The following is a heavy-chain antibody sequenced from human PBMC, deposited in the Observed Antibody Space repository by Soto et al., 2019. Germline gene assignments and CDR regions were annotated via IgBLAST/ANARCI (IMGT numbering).Heavy chain of an antibody. CDR1: GGSVSSGSYY. Sequence: SETLSLTCTVSGGSVSSGSYYWSWIRQPPGKGLEWIGYIYYSGSTNYNPSLKSRVTISVDTSKNQFSLKLSSVTAADTAVYYCARRRSGTIFGVVIVDSPNWFDPWGQGTLVTVSS. CDR3: ARRRSGTIFGVVIVDSPNWFDP. V-gene: IGHV4-61*01. J-gene: IGHJ5*02. D-gene: IGHD3-3*01. CDR2: IYYSGST.